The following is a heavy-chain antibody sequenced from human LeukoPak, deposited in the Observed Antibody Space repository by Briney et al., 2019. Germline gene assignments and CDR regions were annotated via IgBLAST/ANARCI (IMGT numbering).Heavy chain of an antibody. J-gene: IGHJ4*02. CDR2: ITRSDDAT. V-gene: IGHV3-23*01. Sequence: GGSLRLSCAASGFTFSSYAMSWVRPAPGKGLEWVSTITRSDDATYYADSVRGRFTISRDNSKNTLYLHMNTLRAEDTAAYYCTKRMHSSSWYNYFDLWGQGTLVTVSS. D-gene: IGHD6-13*01. CDR3: TKRMHSSSWYNYFDL. CDR1: GFTFSSYA.